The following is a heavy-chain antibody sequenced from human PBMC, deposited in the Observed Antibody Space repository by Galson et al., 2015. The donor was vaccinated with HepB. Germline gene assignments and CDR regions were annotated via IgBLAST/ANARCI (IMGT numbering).Heavy chain of an antibody. CDR2: FDPEDGET. CDR1: GYTLTELS. V-gene: IGHV1-24*01. D-gene: IGHD1-26*01. CDR3: ATGPYSSIVGAAYYFDY. J-gene: IGHJ4*02. Sequence: SVKVSCKVSGYTLTELSMHWVRQAPGKGLEWMGGFDPEDGETIYAQKFQGRVTMTEDTSTDTAYMELSSLRSEDTAVYYCATGPYSSIVGAAYYFDYWGQGTLVTVSS.